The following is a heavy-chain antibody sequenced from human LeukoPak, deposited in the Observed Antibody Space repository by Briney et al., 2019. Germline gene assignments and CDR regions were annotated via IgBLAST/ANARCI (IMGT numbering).Heavy chain of an antibody. CDR3: AILAMYYDSSGYTFGY. J-gene: IGHJ4*02. V-gene: IGHV3-30*03. D-gene: IGHD3-22*01. CDR1: GFTFSSYG. Sequence: PGRSLRLSCAASGFTFSSYGMHWVRQAPGKGLEWVAVISYDGSNKYYADSVKGRFTISRDNSKNTLYLQMNSLRAEDTAVYYCAILAMYYDSSGYTFGYWGQGTLVTVSS. CDR2: ISYDGSNK.